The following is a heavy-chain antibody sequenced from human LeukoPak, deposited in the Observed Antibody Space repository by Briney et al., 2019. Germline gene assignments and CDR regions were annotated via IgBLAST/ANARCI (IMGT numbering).Heavy chain of an antibody. J-gene: IGHJ4*02. CDR1: GGTFSSYA. CDR3: AREARSSGWPNYFDY. V-gene: IGHV1-69*06. Sequence: GASVKVSCKASGGTFSSYAISWVRQAPGQGLEWMGGIIPIFGTANYAQKFQGRVTITADKSTSTAYMELSSLRSEDTAVYYCAREARSSGWPNYFDYWGQGTLVTVSS. CDR2: IIPIFGTA. D-gene: IGHD6-19*01.